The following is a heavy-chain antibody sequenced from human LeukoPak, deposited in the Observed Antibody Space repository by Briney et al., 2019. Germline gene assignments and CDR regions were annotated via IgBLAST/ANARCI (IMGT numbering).Heavy chain of an antibody. CDR2: IIPILGIA. Sequence: ASVTVSFKASGGTFSSYAISWVRQAPGQGLEWMGRIIPILGIANYAQKFQGRVTITADKSTSTAYMELSSLRSEDTAVYYCARDAKGMDVWGQGTTVTVSS. J-gene: IGHJ6*02. CDR1: GGTFSSYA. CDR3: ARDAKGMDV. V-gene: IGHV1-69*04.